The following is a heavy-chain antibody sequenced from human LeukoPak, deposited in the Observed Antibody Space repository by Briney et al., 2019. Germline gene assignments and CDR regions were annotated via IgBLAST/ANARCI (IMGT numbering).Heavy chain of an antibody. J-gene: IGHJ4*02. Sequence: SVKVSCKASGYTFTSYGISWVRQAPGQGPEWMGGIIPIFGTTNYAQRFQGRVTITTDESTSTAYMELSSLRSEDTAVYYCARIVGIASRGYFDYWGQGTLVTVSP. CDR1: GYTFTSYG. D-gene: IGHD3-10*01. CDR2: IIPIFGTT. CDR3: ARIVGIASRGYFDY. V-gene: IGHV1-69*05.